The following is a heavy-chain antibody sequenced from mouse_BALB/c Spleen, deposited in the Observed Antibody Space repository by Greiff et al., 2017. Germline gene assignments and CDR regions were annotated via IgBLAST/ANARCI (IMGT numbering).Heavy chain of an antibody. J-gene: IGHJ4*01. V-gene: IGHV5-17*02. CDR1: GFTFSSFG. CDR2: ISSGSSTI. D-gene: IGHD3-3*01. Sequence: EVNVVESGGGLVQPGGSRKLSCAASGFTFSSFGMHWVRQAPEKGLAWVAYISSGSSTIYYADTVKGRFTISRDNPKNTLFLQMTSLRSEDTAMYYCARSRGRAMDYWGQGTSVTVSS. CDR3: ARSRGRAMDY.